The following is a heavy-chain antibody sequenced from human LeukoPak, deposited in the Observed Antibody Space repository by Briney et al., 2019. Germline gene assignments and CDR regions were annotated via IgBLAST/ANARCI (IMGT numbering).Heavy chain of an antibody. Sequence: SGRSLRLSCAASGFTFSSYAMSWVRQAPGKGLEWVSAISGSGGSTYYADSVKGRFTISRDNSKNTLYLQMNSLRAEDTAVYYWAKSDLVVVPAAHDYWGQGTLVTVSS. CDR1: GFTFSSYA. V-gene: IGHV3-23*01. CDR3: AKSDLVVVPAAHDY. J-gene: IGHJ4*02. CDR2: ISGSGGST. D-gene: IGHD2-2*01.